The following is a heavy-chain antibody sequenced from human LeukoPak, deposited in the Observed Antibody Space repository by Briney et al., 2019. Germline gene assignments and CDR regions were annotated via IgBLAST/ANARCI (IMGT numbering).Heavy chain of an antibody. V-gene: IGHV4-61*02. CDR2: IYTSGST. CDR3: ARGDYYGSGSPFFDY. D-gene: IGHD3-10*01. CDR1: GGSISSGSYY. J-gene: IGHJ4*02. Sequence: SETLSLTCTVSGGSISSGSYYWSWIRQPAGKGLEWIGCIYTSGSTNYNPSLKSRVTISVDTSKNQFSLKLSSVTAADTAVYYCARGDYYGSGSPFFDYWGQGTLVTVSS.